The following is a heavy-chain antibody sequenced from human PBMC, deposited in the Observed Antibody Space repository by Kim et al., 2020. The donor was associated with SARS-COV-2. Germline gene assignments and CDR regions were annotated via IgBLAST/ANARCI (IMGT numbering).Heavy chain of an antibody. Sequence: ADSVKGRFTISRDNSKNTLYLQMNSLRAEDTAVYYCARDIVTTGNYGMDVWGQGTTVTVSS. CDR3: ARDIVTTGNYGMDV. V-gene: IGHV3-66*01. D-gene: IGHD5-12*01. J-gene: IGHJ6*02.